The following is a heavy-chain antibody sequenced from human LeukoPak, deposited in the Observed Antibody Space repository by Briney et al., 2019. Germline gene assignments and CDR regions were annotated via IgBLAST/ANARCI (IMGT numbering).Heavy chain of an antibody. Sequence: SETLSLTCTVSGGSISSYYWSWIRQPAGKGLEWIGRIYTSGSSNYNPSLKSRVTMSVDTSKNQFSLKLGSVTAADTAVYYCARVVVHYDFWSGYVFYYYMDVWGKGTTVTVSS. D-gene: IGHD3-3*01. V-gene: IGHV4-4*07. CDR2: IYTSGSS. J-gene: IGHJ6*03. CDR1: GGSISSYY. CDR3: ARVVVHYDFWSGYVFYYYMDV.